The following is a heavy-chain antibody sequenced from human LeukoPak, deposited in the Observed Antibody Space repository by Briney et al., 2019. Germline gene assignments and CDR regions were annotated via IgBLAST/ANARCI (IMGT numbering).Heavy chain of an antibody. Sequence: SQTLSLTCTVAGGSISNGGYYWSWIRQHPGKGLEWIGYIYDSETTYYNPALQSRLTISVDTSDNQFSLKLRSLTAADTAVYYCARGGDRRGFDYWGQGTLVIVSS. CDR2: IYDSETT. V-gene: IGHV4-31*03. D-gene: IGHD1-14*01. CDR3: ARGGDRRGFDY. J-gene: IGHJ4*02. CDR1: GGSISNGGYY.